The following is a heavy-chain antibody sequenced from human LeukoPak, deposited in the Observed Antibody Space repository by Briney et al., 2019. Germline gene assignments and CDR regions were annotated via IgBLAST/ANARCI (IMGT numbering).Heavy chain of an antibody. CDR1: GASISSSTYY. CDR2: ASYSGNT. CDR3: ARERRDGYNHYYYYNYMDV. Sequence: PSETLSLTCTVSGASISSSTYYWGWIRQPPGKGLEWIGSASYSGNTYYNPSLKSRVTISVDTSKNQFSLKLSSVTAADTAVYYCARERRDGYNHYYYYNYMDVWGKGTTVTVSS. V-gene: IGHV4-39*07. J-gene: IGHJ6*03. D-gene: IGHD5-24*01.